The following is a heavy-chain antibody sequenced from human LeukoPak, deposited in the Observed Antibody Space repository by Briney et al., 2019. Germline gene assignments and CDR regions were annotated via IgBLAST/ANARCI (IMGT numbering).Heavy chain of an antibody. CDR2: VSPKSGGT. J-gene: IGHJ5*02. Sequence: GASVKVSCTASGYTFTGHSIHWVRQAPGQGLEWMGWVSPKSGGTKYAQKFQGRVTMTRDTSISTVYMELTSLRSDDTAVYYCARDPGVTNWFDPWGQGTLVTVSS. V-gene: IGHV1-2*02. CDR3: ARDPGVTNWFDP. D-gene: IGHD2-21*02. CDR1: GYTFTGHS.